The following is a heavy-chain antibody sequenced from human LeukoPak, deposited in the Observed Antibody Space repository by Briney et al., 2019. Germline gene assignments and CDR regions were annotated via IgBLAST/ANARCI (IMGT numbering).Heavy chain of an antibody. CDR2: INAGNGNT. CDR1: GYTFTSYA. Sequence: ASVKVSCKASGYTFTSYAMHWVRQAPGQRLEWMGWINAGNGNTKYSQKFQGRVTITRDTSASTAYVELSSLRSEDTAVYYCARDYYDSSGYYSIGYWGQGTLVTVSS. V-gene: IGHV1-3*01. D-gene: IGHD3-22*01. CDR3: ARDYYDSSGYYSIGY. J-gene: IGHJ4*02.